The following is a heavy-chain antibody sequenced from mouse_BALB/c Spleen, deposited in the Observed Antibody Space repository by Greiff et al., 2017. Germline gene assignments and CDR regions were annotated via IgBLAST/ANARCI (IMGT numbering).Heavy chain of an antibody. D-gene: IGHD2-1*01. J-gene: IGHJ4*01. V-gene: IGHV1-69*02. CDR1: GYTFTSYW. CDR2: IDPSDSYT. CDR3: ARRDGNYGGGAMDY. Sequence: QVQLKQPGAELVKPGASVKLSCKASGYTFTSYWMHWVKQRPGQGLEWIGEIDPSDSYTNYNQKFKGKATLTVDKSSSTAYMQLSSLTSEDSAVYYCARRDGNYGGGAMDYWGQGTSVTVSS.